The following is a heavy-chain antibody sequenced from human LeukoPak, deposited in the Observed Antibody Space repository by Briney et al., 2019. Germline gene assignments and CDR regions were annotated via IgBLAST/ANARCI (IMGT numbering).Heavy chain of an antibody. CDR1: GGSISSYY. CDR3: ARHASWSAGTYYFDY. J-gene: IGHJ4*02. CDR2: IYYIGGT. D-gene: IGHD1-1*01. Sequence: KASETLSLTCTVSGGSISSYYWSWIRQPPGKGLEWIGYIYYIGGTNYNPSLKSRVTISVDTSKNQFSLKLSSVTAADTGVYYCARHASWSAGTYYFDYWGQGTLVTVSS. V-gene: IGHV4-59*08.